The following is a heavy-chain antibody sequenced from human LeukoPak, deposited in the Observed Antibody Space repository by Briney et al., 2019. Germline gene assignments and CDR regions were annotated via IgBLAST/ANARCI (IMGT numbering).Heavy chain of an antibody. Sequence: ASVKVSCKASGYPFTAYYLHWVRQAPGQGLEWMGRINPDSGDTHYAQKFQGRVTMTRDTSINTAYMEVTSLNSDDTAVYFCARARITIFGVNILVDHNYYYMDVWGKGSTVTVSS. V-gene: IGHV1-2*02. J-gene: IGHJ6*03. CDR2: INPDSGDT. D-gene: IGHD3-3*01. CDR1: GYPFTAYY. CDR3: ARARITIFGVNILVDHNYYYMDV.